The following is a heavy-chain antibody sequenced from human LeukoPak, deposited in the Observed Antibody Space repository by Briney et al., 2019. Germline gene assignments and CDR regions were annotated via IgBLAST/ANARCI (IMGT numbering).Heavy chain of an antibody. CDR2: IYHSGST. D-gene: IGHD3-9*01. V-gene: IGHV4-38-2*01. Sequence: SETLSLTCAVSGYSISSGYYWGWIRQPPGKGLEWIGSIYHSGSTHYNPSLKSRVTISVDTSKNQFSLKLSSVTAADTAVYYCARGAPYDILTGYYWDYWGQGTLVTVSS. CDR1: GYSISSGYY. J-gene: IGHJ4*02. CDR3: ARGAPYDILTGYYWDY.